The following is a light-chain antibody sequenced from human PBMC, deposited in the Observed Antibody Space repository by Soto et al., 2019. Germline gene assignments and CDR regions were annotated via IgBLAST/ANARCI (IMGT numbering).Light chain of an antibody. J-gene: IGKJ4*01. CDR2: GAS. CDR1: QRVSSSY. V-gene: IGKV3-20*01. Sequence: EIVLTQSSGTLSLSPGERATLSCRASQRVSSSYLAWYQQKTGQAPRLPIYGASSRATGVPDRFSGSGSGTDFTLTISRLDPEDFAVYYCQQYGSSPLTFGGGTKVDIK. CDR3: QQYGSSPLT.